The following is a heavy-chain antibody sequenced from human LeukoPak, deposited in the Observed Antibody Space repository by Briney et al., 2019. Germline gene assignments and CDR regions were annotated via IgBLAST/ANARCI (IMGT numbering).Heavy chain of an antibody. J-gene: IGHJ4*02. CDR3: ARHGRSGSSMDGPALDY. V-gene: IGHV4-59*08. Sequence: SETLSLTCTVSGGSISSYYWSWIRQPPGKGLEWIGYIYYTGSTNYSPSLKSRVTISVDTSKNQFSLKLSSVTAEDTAVYYCARHGRSGSSMDGPALDYWGQESRLTVPS. D-gene: IGHD2-2*01. CDR2: IYYTGST. CDR1: GGSISSYY.